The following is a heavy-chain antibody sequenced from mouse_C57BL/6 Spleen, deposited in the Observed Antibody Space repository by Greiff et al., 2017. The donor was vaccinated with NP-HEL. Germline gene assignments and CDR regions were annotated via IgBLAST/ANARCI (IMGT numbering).Heavy chain of an antibody. CDR2: ISYDGSN. Sequence: EVKLMESGPGLVKPSQSLSLTCSVTGYSITSGYYWNWIRQFPGNKLEWMGYISYDGSNNYNPSLKNRISITRDTSKNQFFLKLNSVTTEDTAAYYCARDEGYYGSPFDYWGQGTTLTVSS. D-gene: IGHD1-1*01. J-gene: IGHJ2*01. CDR1: GYSITSGYY. V-gene: IGHV3-6*01. CDR3: ARDEGYYGSPFDY.